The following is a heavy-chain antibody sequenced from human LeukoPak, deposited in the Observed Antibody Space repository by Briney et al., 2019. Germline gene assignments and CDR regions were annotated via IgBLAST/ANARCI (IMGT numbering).Heavy chain of an antibody. CDR1: GGSISSSSYY. CDR3: ARLVQQLFYYYYTDV. Sequence: SETLSLTCTVSGGSISSSSYYWGWIRQPPGKGLEWIGSIYYSGSTYYNPSLKSRVTISVDTSKNQFSLKLSSVTAADTAVYYCARLVQQLFYYYYTDVWGKGTTVTVSS. J-gene: IGHJ6*03. V-gene: IGHV4-39*01. D-gene: IGHD6-13*01. CDR2: IYYSGST.